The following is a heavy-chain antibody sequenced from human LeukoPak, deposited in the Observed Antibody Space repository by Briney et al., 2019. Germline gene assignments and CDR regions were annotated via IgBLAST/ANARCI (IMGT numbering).Heavy chain of an antibody. J-gene: IGHJ5*02. CDR1: GFTFNDYY. V-gene: IGHV3-11*01. Sequence: PGGSLRLSCAASGFTFNDYYMTWIRQAPGKGLEWVSYISNSGITINYADSVKGRFTISRDNSKNTLYLQMNSLRAEDTAVYYCAKDKGPRRWGDNWFDPWGQGTLVTVSS. CDR3: AKDKGPRRWGDNWFDP. D-gene: IGHD1-26*01. CDR2: ISNSGITI.